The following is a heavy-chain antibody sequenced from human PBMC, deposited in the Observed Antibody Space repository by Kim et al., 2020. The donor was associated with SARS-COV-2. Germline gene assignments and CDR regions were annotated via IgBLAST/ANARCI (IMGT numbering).Heavy chain of an antibody. CDR2: IKQDGSEK. V-gene: IGHV3-7*01. CDR1: GFTFSSYW. J-gene: IGHJ6*02. D-gene: IGHD5-18*01. Sequence: GGSLRLSCAASGFTFSSYWMSWVRQAPGKGLEWVANIKQDGSEKYYVDSVKGRFTISRDNAKNSLYLQMNSLRAEDTAVYYCARGDMADTAMAYYYYYYGMDVWGQGTTVTVSS. CDR3: ARGDMADTAMAYYYYYYGMDV.